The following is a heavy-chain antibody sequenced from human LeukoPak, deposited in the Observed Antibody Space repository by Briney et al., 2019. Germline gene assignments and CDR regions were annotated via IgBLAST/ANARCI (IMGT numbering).Heavy chain of an antibody. CDR1: GYTFTGYY. CDR3: ARRHVDTAMVTCFDY. Sequence: GASVKVSCKASGYTFTGYYMHGVRHAPGQGFEWMVWINPNSGGTNYAQKFQGRVTMTRDTSISTAYMELSRLRSDDTAVYYCARRHVDTAMVTCFDYWGQGTLVTVSS. J-gene: IGHJ4*02. CDR2: INPNSGGT. V-gene: IGHV1-2*02. D-gene: IGHD5-18*01.